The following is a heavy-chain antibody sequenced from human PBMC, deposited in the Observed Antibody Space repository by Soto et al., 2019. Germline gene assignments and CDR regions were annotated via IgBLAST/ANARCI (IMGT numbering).Heavy chain of an antibody. CDR1: GGSVSSGSYY. Sequence: QVQLQESGPGLVKPSETLSLTCTVSGGSVSSGSYYWSWIRQPPGKGLEWIGYIYYSGSTNYNPSLKSRVTISVDTSKNQFSLKLSSVTAADTAVYYCARDFLSGYYDAFDIWGQGTMVTVSS. CDR2: IYYSGST. J-gene: IGHJ3*02. D-gene: IGHD3-22*01. V-gene: IGHV4-61*01. CDR3: ARDFLSGYYDAFDI.